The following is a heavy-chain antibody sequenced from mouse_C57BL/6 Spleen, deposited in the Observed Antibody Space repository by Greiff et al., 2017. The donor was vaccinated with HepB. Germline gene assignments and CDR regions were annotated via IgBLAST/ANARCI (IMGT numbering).Heavy chain of an antibody. D-gene: IGHD1-1*01. CDR3: ARDSTVVARNYFDY. J-gene: IGHJ2*01. CDR2: ISDGGSYT. CDR1: GFTFSSYA. Sequence: EVMLVESGGGLVKPGGSLKLSCAASGFTFSSYAMSWVRQTPEKRLEWVATISDGGSYTYYPDNVKGRFTISRDNAKNNLYLQMSHLKSEDTAMYYCARDSTVVARNYFDYWGQGTTLTVSS. V-gene: IGHV5-4*01.